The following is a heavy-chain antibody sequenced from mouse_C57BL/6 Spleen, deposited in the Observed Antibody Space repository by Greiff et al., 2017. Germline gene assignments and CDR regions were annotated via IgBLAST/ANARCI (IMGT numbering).Heavy chain of an antibody. V-gene: IGHV3-6*01. J-gene: IGHJ4*01. Sequence: EVQLVESGPGLVKPSQSLSLTCSVTGYSITSGYYWNWIRQFPGNKLEWMGYISYDGSNNYNPSLKNRITITRDTSKNQFFLKLNSVTTEDTATYYCARGGVRAMDYWGQGTSVTVSS. CDR1: GYSITSGYY. D-gene: IGHD2-13*01. CDR3: ARGGVRAMDY. CDR2: ISYDGSN.